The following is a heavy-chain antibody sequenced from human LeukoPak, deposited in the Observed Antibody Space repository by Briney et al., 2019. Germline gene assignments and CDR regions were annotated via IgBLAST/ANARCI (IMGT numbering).Heavy chain of an antibody. J-gene: IGHJ4*02. CDR1: GGSISSGGYY. D-gene: IGHD3-22*01. CDR3: ARVQNFDRRKIDF. CDR2: IYYSGST. V-gene: IGHV4-31*03. Sequence: SETLSLTCTVSGGSISSGGYYWSWIRQHPGKGLEWIGYIYYSGSTYYNPSLKSRVTISVDTSKNQFSLKLSSVTAAGTAVYYCARVQNFDRRKIDFWGQGTLVTVSS.